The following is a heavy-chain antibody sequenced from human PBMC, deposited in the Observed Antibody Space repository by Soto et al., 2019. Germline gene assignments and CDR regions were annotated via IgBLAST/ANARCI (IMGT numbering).Heavy chain of an antibody. D-gene: IGHD1-1*01. J-gene: IGHJ5*02. Sequence: EEQLVESGGGLVQPGESLRLSCAASGFTFSSSAMNWVRQAPGKGLEWVSIISDSGGRTYYADSVRGRFTISRDNSKNTLYLQMNSLRAEDTAVYYCAKSFNINWKNWFDPWGQGTLVTVSS. CDR1: GFTFSSSA. CDR3: AKSFNINWKNWFDP. CDR2: ISDSGGRT. V-gene: IGHV3-23*04.